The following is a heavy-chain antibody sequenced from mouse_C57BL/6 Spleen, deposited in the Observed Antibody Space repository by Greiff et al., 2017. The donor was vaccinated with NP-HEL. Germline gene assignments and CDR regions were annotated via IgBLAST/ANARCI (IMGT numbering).Heavy chain of an antibody. V-gene: IGHV1-18*01. CDR3: ARSGDYDVGYAMDY. Sequence: VQLKESGPELVKPGASVKIPCKASGYTFTDYNMDWVKQSHGKSLEWIGDINPNNGGTIYNQKFKGKATLTVDKSSSTAYMELRSLTSEDTAVYYCARSGDYDVGYAMDYWGQGTSVTVSS. D-gene: IGHD2-4*01. CDR1: GYTFTDYN. CDR2: INPNNGGT. J-gene: IGHJ4*01.